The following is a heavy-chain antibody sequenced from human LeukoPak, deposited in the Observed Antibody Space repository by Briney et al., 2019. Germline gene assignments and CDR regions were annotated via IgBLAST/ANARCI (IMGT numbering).Heavy chain of an antibody. CDR2: IVVGSGNT. V-gene: IGHV1-58*01. J-gene: IGHJ4*02. CDR3: AADVPGSSSNWSLL. D-gene: IGHD6-13*01. CDR1: GFTFTSSA. Sequence: EASVNVSCKASGFTFTSSAVQWVRQARGQRLEWIGWIVVGSGNTNYAQKFLERVTLTRDMSTGTAYMEVSSLRSEDTAVYYCAADVPGSSSNWSLLWGQGTLVTVSS.